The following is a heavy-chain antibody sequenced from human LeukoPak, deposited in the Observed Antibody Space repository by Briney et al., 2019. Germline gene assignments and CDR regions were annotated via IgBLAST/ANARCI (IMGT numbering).Heavy chain of an antibody. D-gene: IGHD3-16*01. Sequence: GGSLRLSYSASGFTLSGTHMSWVRQAPGRGLEWVSAMYPGGTTSYADSVMGRFTLSRDNSRNTVFLHMNSLRVDDTAVYYCAKDEATSGGGLASWGQGTLVTVSS. CDR1: GFTLSGTH. CDR2: MYPGGTT. V-gene: IGHV3-53*01. CDR3: AKDEATSGGGLAS. J-gene: IGHJ4*02.